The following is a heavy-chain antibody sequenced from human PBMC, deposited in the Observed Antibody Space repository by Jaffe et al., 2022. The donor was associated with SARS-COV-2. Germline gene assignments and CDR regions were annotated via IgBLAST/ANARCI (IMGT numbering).Heavy chain of an antibody. Sequence: EVQLLESGGGLVQPGGSLRLSCAASGFTFDNFAMTWVRQAPGKGLEWVSAITGSGGATYYADSVKGRFTVSRDNSQNMLYLQMNSLRAEDTAIYYCTKRIPGWYYSDNWGQGTLVTVSS. J-gene: IGHJ4*02. CDR2: ITGSGGAT. CDR3: TKRIPGWYYSDN. CDR1: GFTFDNFA. V-gene: IGHV3-23*01. D-gene: IGHD6-19*01.